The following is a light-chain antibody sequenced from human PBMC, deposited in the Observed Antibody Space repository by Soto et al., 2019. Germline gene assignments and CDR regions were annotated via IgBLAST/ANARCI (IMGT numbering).Light chain of an antibody. J-gene: IGKJ4*01. CDR1: QSISSGF. Sequence: EIVLTQSPGTLSLSPGERATLSCRASQSISSGFLAWYQQKPGQAPRLLIHGASSRATGIPGRFSGSGSGTDFTLNISRLEPEDFAVYYCQLLTFGGGTKVEIK. V-gene: IGKV3-20*01. CDR2: GAS. CDR3: QLLT.